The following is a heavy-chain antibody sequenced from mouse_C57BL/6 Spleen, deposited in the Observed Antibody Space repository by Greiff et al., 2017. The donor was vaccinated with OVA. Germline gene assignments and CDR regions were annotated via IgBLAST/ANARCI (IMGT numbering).Heavy chain of an antibody. CDR3: AREDGNFLWFAY. D-gene: IGHD2-1*01. Sequence: EVQLQESGAELVKPGASVKLSCTASGFNIKDYYMHWVKQRTEQGLEWLGRIDPEDGDTKYAPKFQGKATLTADTSSNTAYLQLSSLTSEDTAVYYCAREDGNFLWFAYWGQGTLVTVSA. J-gene: IGHJ3*01. V-gene: IGHV14-2*01. CDR1: GFNIKDYY. CDR2: IDPEDGDT.